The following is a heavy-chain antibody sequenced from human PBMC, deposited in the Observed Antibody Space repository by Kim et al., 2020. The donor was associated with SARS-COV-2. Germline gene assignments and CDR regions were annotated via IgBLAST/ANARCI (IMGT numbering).Heavy chain of an antibody. CDR3: ARDKGVAASGTSSFDS. J-gene: IGHJ4*02. Sequence: VEGRFTISRDNSKNRVHLQMNSLRSDDTAVYFCARDKGVAASGTSSFDSWGQGTLVTVSS. V-gene: IGHV3-30*13. D-gene: IGHD6-13*01.